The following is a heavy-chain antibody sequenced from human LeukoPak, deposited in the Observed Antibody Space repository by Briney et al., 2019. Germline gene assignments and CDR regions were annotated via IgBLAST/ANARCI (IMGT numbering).Heavy chain of an antibody. CDR2: ISYDGSNK. CDR3: ARAGPGIAAAVDY. V-gene: IGHV3-30*04. CDR1: GFTFSSYA. Sequence: PGRSLRLSCAASGFTFSSYAMHWVRQAPGKGLEWVAVISYDGSNKYYADSVKGRFTISRDHSKNTLYLQMNSLRAEDTAVYYCARAGPGIAAAVDYWGQGTLVTVSS. D-gene: IGHD6-13*01. J-gene: IGHJ4*02.